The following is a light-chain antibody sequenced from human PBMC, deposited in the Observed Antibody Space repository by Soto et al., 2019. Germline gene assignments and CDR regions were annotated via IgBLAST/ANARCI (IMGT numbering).Light chain of an antibody. Sequence: QPVLTQSSSASASLGSSVKLTYTLSSGHSSYIIAWHQQQPGKAPRYLMKLEGSGSYNKGSGVPDRYSGSSSGADRYLTISNLQFEDEADYYCETWDSTTRVFGGGTKVTVL. J-gene: IGLJ3*02. CDR1: SGHSSYI. CDR2: LEGSGSY. CDR3: ETWDSTTRV. V-gene: IGLV4-60*02.